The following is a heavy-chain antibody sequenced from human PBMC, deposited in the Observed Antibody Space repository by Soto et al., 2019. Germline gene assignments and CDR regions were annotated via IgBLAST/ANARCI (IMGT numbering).Heavy chain of an antibody. J-gene: IGHJ6*02. V-gene: IGHV3-23*01. CDR1: GFTFRTYA. CDR2: INDDGDRT. Sequence: EVQLLESGGGSVQPGGALKPSCAVAGFTFRTYAMCWVRQAPGKGLEWVSGINDDGDRTYYPAPVTGRFTSSRTNSKRTLYLQMNSLRAEDTAVYYCAREEWTNRRPYLYSGMDVWGQGTTVTVSS. D-gene: IGHD3-3*01. CDR3: AREEWTNRRPYLYSGMDV.